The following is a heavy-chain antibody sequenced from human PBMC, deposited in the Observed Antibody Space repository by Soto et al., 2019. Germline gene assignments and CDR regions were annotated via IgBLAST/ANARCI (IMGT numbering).Heavy chain of an antibody. V-gene: IGHV5-51*01. CDR2: IYPGDSDT. CDR3: ATGGYCTTTSCYNFFDY. D-gene: IGHD2-2*02. CDR1: GYSFATYW. J-gene: IGHJ4*02. Sequence: GESLKISCKGSGYSFATYWIGWVRQMPGKGLEWMGIIYPGDSDTRYSPSFQGQVTISADKSINTAYLQWSSLKASDTAMYYCATGGYCTTTSCYNFFDYWGQGSLVTVSS.